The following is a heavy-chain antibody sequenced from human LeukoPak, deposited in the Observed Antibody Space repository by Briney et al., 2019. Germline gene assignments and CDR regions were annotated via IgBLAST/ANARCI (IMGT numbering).Heavy chain of an antibody. V-gene: IGHV4-34*01. Sequence: PSETQSLTCAVYGGSFSGYYWSWIRQPPGKGLEWIGEINHSGSTNYNPSLKSRVTTSVDTSKNQFSLKLSSVTAADTAVYYCARRNWNSERGNDYWGQGTLVTVSS. J-gene: IGHJ4*02. D-gene: IGHD1-7*01. CDR3: ARRNWNSERGNDY. CDR1: GGSFSGYY. CDR2: INHSGST.